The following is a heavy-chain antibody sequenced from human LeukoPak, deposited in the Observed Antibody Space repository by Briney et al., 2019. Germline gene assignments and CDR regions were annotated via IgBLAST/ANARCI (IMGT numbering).Heavy chain of an antibody. CDR3: AKVNLAAADTGWFDP. V-gene: IGHV3-23*01. Sequence: PGGSLRLSCAASGFTFSSYAMNWVRQAPGKGLEWVSAISGSGGSTYYADSVKGRFTISRDNSKNTLYLQMNSLRAEDTAVYYCAKVNLAAADTGWFDPWGQGTLVTVSS. D-gene: IGHD6-13*01. J-gene: IGHJ5*02. CDR1: GFTFSSYA. CDR2: ISGSGGST.